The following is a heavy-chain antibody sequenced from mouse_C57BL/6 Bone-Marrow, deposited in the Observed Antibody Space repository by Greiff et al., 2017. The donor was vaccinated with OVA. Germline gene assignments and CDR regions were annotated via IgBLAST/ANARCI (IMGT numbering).Heavy chain of an antibody. Sequence: VQLQQSGTELVKPGASVKLSCKASGYTFTSYWMHWVKQRPGQGLEWIGNINPSNGGTTYNEKFKGKATLTVDKSSSTAYMQLSSLTSEDSAVYYCARSNYYGSSYAMDDWGQGTSVTVSS. CDR3: ARSNYYGSSYAMDD. CDR2: INPSNGGT. CDR1: GYTFTSYW. V-gene: IGHV1-53*01. J-gene: IGHJ4*01. D-gene: IGHD1-1*01.